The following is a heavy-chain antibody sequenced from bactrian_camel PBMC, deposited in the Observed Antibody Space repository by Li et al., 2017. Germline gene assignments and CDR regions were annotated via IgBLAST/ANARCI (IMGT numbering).Heavy chain of an antibody. J-gene: IGHJ4*01. D-gene: IGHD1*01. Sequence: DVQLVESGGGSVQAGGSLRVSCTASRHTGDTNCMGWFRQAPGKEREGVATIHTTGVGSTYYPDSVKGRFTISRDNAKNTVYLQMNNLKADDTALYYCAAEEYWLPSHWGQGTQVTVS. V-gene: IGHV3S40*01. CDR2: IHTTGVGST. CDR3: AAEEYWLPSH. CDR1: RHTGDTNC.